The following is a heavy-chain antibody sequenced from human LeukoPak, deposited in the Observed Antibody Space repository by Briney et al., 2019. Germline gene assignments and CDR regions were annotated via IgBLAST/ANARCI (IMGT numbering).Heavy chain of an antibody. CDR3: ARALTVAGTDWYFDL. V-gene: IGHV3-21*01. CDR2: ISSSGSYI. J-gene: IGHJ2*01. CDR1: RFTFSTYS. D-gene: IGHD6-19*01. Sequence: GGSLRLSCAASRFTFSTYSMNWVRQAPGKGLGLVSSISSSGSYIYSTDSLKGRFTISRDNAKNSLYLQMNSLRAEDTAVYYCARALTVAGTDWYFDLWGRGTLVTVSS.